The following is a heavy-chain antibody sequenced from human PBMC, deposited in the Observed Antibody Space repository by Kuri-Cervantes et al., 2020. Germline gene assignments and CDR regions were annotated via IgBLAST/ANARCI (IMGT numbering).Heavy chain of an antibody. D-gene: IGHD6-19*01. J-gene: IGHJ3*02. V-gene: IGHV1-69*13. CDR3: ARGERIAVAGRDAFDI. CDR2: IIPIFGTA. Sequence: SVKVSCKASGGTFSSYAISWVRQAPGQGLEWMGGIIPIFGTANYAQKFQGRVTITADESTSTAYMELSSLRSEDTAVYYCARGERIAVAGRDAFDIWGQGTMVTVSS. CDR1: GGTFSSYA.